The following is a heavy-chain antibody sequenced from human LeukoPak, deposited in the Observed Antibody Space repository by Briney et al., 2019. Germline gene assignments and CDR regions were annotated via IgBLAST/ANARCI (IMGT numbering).Heavy chain of an antibody. CDR3: ARDVRSGLNYFVFADY. Sequence: GGSLRLSCAASGFTFNTYWMSWVRQAPGKGLEWVANIKPDGSESYYADSVKGRFSISRDNTKNSLYLQMNSLSAEDTAVYYCARDVRSGLNYFVFADYWGQGTLVTVSS. CDR1: GFTFNTYW. D-gene: IGHD3-10*02. J-gene: IGHJ4*02. CDR2: IKPDGSES. V-gene: IGHV3-7*01.